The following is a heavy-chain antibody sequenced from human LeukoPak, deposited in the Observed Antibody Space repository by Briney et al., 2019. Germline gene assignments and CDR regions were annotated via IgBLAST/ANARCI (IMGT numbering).Heavy chain of an antibody. CDR3: AKDRGYCTNGVCYRSFDY. J-gene: IGHJ4*02. V-gene: IGHV3-23*01. Sequence: GGSLRLSCAASGFTFSSYAMSWVRQAPGKGLEWVSAISGSGGSTYYADSVKGRFTISRDNSKNTLYLQMNSLRAEDTAVYYCAKDRGYCTNGVCYRSFDYWGQGTLVTVSS. CDR2: ISGSGGST. CDR1: GFTFSSYA. D-gene: IGHD2-8*01.